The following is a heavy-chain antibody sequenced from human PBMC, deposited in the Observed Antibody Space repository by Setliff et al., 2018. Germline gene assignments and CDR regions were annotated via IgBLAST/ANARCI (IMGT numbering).Heavy chain of an antibody. V-gene: IGHV3-23*01. CDR3: AKVNNRFWSGYYPYYYAMDV. Sequence: GGSLRLSCAASGFTFSSHAMSWVRQAPGKGLEWVSAISGSGGSTYYADSVKGRFTISRDNSKNTLYLQMNSLRAEDTAVYYCAKVNNRFWSGYYPYYYAMDVWGQGTTVTVSS. CDR2: ISGSGGST. J-gene: IGHJ6*02. D-gene: IGHD3-3*01. CDR1: GFTFSSHA.